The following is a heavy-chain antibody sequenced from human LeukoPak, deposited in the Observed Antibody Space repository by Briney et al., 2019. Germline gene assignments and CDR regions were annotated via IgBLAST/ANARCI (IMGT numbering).Heavy chain of an antibody. CDR1: GFNFSSYW. Sequence: GGSLRLSCAASGFNFSSYWMHWVRQAPGKGLVWVSRINSDGSSTSYADSVKGRFTISRDNAKNTLYLQMNSLRAEDTAVYYCARVGHSGSYYAYWGQGTLVTVSS. CDR2: INSDGSST. CDR3: ARVGHSGSYYAY. D-gene: IGHD1-26*01. J-gene: IGHJ4*02. V-gene: IGHV3-74*01.